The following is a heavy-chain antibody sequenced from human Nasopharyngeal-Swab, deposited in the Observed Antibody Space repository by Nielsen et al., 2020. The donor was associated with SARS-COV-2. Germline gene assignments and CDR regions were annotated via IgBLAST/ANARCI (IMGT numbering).Heavy chain of an antibody. CDR2: ISYDETDQ. Sequence: GGSLRLSCAASGFTFSDHAIHWVRQAPGKGLEWVAVISYDETDQYYSGSVKGRFTISRDSSKKVVYLQMNSLRPEDTGLYYRAKEMFKYGSGVSSDGFDVWGQGTRVTVSS. V-gene: IGHV3-30*18. J-gene: IGHJ3*01. CDR1: GFTFSDHA. D-gene: IGHD3-10*01. CDR3: AKEMFKYGSGVSSDGFDV.